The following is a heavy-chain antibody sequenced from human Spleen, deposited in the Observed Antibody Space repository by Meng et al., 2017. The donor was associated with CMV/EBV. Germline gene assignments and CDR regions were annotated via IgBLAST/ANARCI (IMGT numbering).Heavy chain of an antibody. Sequence: SETLSLTCTVSGGSISSYYWSWIRQPPGKGLEWIGYIYYSGSTNYNPSLKSRVTISVDTSKNQFSLRLRSVTAADTAVYYCARVLSSYYGMDVWGQGTTVTVSS. J-gene: IGHJ6*02. CDR2: IYYSGST. CDR1: GGSISSYY. V-gene: IGHV4-59*01. CDR3: ARVLSSYYGMDV. D-gene: IGHD2-15*01.